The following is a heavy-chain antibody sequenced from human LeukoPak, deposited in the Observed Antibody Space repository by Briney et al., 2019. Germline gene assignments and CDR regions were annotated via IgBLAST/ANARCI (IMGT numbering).Heavy chain of an antibody. J-gene: IGHJ4*02. CDR1: GFTFSSYS. V-gene: IGHV3-48*04. CDR3: AREGVDSSWEAYGY. D-gene: IGHD6-13*01. Sequence: GGSLRLSCAASGFTFSSYSMNWVCQAPGKGLEWVSYISSSSSTIYYADSVKGRFTISRDNAKNSLYLQMNSLRAEDTAVYCCAREGVDSSWEAYGYWGQGTLVTVSS. CDR2: ISSSSSTI.